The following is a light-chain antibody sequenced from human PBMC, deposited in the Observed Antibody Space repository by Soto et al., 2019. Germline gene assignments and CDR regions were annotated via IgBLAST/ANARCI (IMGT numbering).Light chain of an antibody. CDR1: QSIDSW. CDR2: AAS. V-gene: IGKV1-5*03. CDR3: QQYSSYSAGT. Sequence: DIQMTQSPSTLSASVGDRVTITCRASQSIDSWLAWYQQKPGKTPNLLISAASSLESGVPSRFSGSGSGTEFTLTISSLQPYDFATYYCQQYSSYSAGTFGQGTKVEIK. J-gene: IGKJ1*01.